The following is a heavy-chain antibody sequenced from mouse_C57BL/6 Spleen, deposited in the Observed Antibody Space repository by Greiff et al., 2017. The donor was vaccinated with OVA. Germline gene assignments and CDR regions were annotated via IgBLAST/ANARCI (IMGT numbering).Heavy chain of an antibody. J-gene: IGHJ1*03. CDR3: ASHYYGSPYWYFDV. CDR2: ISSGGSYT. Sequence: EVKLEESGGDLVKPGGSLKLSCAASGFTFSSYGMSWVRQTPDKRLEWVATISSGGSYTYYPDSVKGRFTISRDNAKNTLYLQMSRLKSEDTAMYYCASHYYGSPYWYFDVWGTGTTVTVSS. D-gene: IGHD1-1*01. V-gene: IGHV5-6*02. CDR1: GFTFSSYG.